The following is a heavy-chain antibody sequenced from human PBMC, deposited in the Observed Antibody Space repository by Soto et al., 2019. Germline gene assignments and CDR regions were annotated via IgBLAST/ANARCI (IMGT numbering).Heavy chain of an antibody. CDR2: IYKSATT. CDR1: GDSISNLDYF. D-gene: IGHD7-27*01. V-gene: IGHV4-30-4*01. CDR3: ARGRYCLTGRCFPNWFDS. Sequence: KPSETLSLTCSVSGDSISNLDYFWPWIRQPPGQALEYIGYIYKSATTYYNPSFESRVAISVDTSKSQFSLNVTSVTAADTAVYFCARGRYCLTGRCFPNWFDSWGQGALVTVSS. J-gene: IGHJ5*01.